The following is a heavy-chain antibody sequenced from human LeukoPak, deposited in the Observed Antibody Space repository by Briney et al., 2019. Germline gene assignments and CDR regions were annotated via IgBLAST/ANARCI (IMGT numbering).Heavy chain of an antibody. D-gene: IGHD6-13*01. CDR1: GGSISSSSYY. J-gene: IGHJ4*02. CDR2: IYYSGST. Sequence: SETLSLTCTVSGGSISSSSYYWGWIRQPPGKGLEWIGSIYYSGSTYYNPSLKSRVTIPVDTSKNQFSLKLSSVTAADTAVYYCARSVRIAAAVPYYFDYWGQGTLVTVSS. V-gene: IGHV4-39*07. CDR3: ARSVRIAAAVPYYFDY.